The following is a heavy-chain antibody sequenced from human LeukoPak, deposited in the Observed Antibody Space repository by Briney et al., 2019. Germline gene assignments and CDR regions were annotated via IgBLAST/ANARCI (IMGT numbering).Heavy chain of an antibody. Sequence: GASLRLSCAASGFSLSTYGVSWVRQPPGKGLEWVSGITGTGGSTYYADSVKGRFTVSRDTSKNTLYLQMNSLRAEDTAIYYCAKDHETAVVGFYYWGQGTLVTVSS. D-gene: IGHD5-18*01. CDR2: ITGTGGST. V-gene: IGHV3-23*01. J-gene: IGHJ4*02. CDR3: AKDHETAVVGFYY. CDR1: GFSLSTYG.